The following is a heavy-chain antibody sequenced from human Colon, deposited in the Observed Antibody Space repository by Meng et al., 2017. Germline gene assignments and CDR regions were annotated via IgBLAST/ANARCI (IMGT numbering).Heavy chain of an antibody. Sequence: QVQGQGPGPGRVKPSGTLSLPCAVSGASSSGDNWWSWVRQTPGKGLEWLGEIFHSGTSNYNPSLKSRVTISVDKSKNQFSLRLSSVTAADTAVYYCARRNSNNWFDPWGQGILVTVSS. V-gene: IGHV4-4*02. CDR2: IFHSGTS. J-gene: IGHJ5*02. CDR1: GASSSGDNW. D-gene: IGHD2/OR15-2a*01. CDR3: ARRNSNNWFDP.